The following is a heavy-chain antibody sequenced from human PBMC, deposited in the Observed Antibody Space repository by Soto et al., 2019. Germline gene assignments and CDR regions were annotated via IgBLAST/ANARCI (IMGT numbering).Heavy chain of an antibody. CDR2: IKQDGSEE. J-gene: IGHJ4*02. D-gene: IGHD5-18*01. CDR3: ARGPRHSDAY. CDR1: GFTFSTSW. Sequence: EVQLVESGGGLVQPGGSLKISCSASGFTFSTSWMSWVRQAPGKGLEWVANIKQDGSEEYYVDSVKGRFTVCRDNAKNSLYLQMNSLRVEDTAVYFCARGPRHSDAYWGLGTLVTVSS. V-gene: IGHV3-7*05.